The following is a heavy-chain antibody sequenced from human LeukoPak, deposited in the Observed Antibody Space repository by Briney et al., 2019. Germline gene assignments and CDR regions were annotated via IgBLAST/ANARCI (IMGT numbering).Heavy chain of an antibody. J-gene: IGHJ3*02. D-gene: IGHD2-15*01. Sequence: SETLSLTCSASGGPISGYYWTWIRQPPGKGLEWIGYIYYSGSTNYNPSLKSRVTLSVDTSKNQFSLKLNSVTAADTAVYFCAREPPGIDDAFDIWGQGTMVTVSS. CDR2: IYYSGST. CDR1: GGPISGYY. V-gene: IGHV4-59*01. CDR3: AREPPGIDDAFDI.